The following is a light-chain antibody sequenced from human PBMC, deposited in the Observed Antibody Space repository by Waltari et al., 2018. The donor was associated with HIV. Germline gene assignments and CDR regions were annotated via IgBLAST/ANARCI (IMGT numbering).Light chain of an antibody. CDR3: SSYTGSSTLGV. Sequence: QSALTQPAPVSGSPGQSITISCTGTSSDVGGYNHVSWYQQHPGKAPKLMIYDVSDRPSGVSNRFSGSKSGNTASLTISGLQAEDEADYYCSSYTGSSTLGVFGGGTKLTVL. V-gene: IGLV2-14*01. J-gene: IGLJ3*02. CDR2: DVS. CDR1: SSDVGGYNH.